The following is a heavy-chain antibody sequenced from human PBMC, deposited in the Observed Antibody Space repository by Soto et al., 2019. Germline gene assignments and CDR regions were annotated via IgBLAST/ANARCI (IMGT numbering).Heavy chain of an antibody. J-gene: IGHJ4*02. Sequence: QVQLVESGGGVVQPGRSLRLSCAASGFTFSSYGMHWVRQAPGKGLEWGAVIWYDGSNKYYADSVKGRFTISRDNSKNTLYLQMNSLRAEDTAVYYCARALLTHDFWSGYRLDYWGQGTLVTVSS. CDR1: GFTFSSYG. V-gene: IGHV3-33*01. CDR3: ARALLTHDFWSGYRLDY. CDR2: IWYDGSNK. D-gene: IGHD3-3*01.